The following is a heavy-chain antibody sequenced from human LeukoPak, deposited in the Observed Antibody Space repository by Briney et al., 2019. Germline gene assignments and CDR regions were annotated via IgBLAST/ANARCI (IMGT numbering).Heavy chain of an antibody. CDR1: GGSISSYY. CDR2: IYTSGST. D-gene: IGHD6-13*01. V-gene: IGHV4-4*07. J-gene: IGHJ6*03. Sequence: SETLSLTCTVSGGSISSYYWSWIRQPAGKGLEWIGRIYTSGSTNYNPSLKSRVTISVDTSKNQFSLKLSSVTAADTAVYYCARGEEGYSSSWYDGGYYYYYMDVWGKGTTVTISS. CDR3: ARGEEGYSSSWYDGGYYYYYMDV.